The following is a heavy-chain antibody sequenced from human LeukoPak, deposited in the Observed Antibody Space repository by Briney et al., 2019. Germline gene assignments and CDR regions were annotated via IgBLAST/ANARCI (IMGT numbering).Heavy chain of an antibody. CDR3: ARDFYPRYCSGGSCYLEYFQH. J-gene: IGHJ1*01. Sequence: KPGGSLRLSCADSGFTFSSYSMNWVRQAPGKGLEWVSSISSSSSYRYYADSVKGRFTISRDNAKNSLYLQMNSLRAEDTAVYYCARDFYPRYCSGGSCYLEYFQHWGQGTLVTVSS. CDR1: GFTFSSYS. D-gene: IGHD2-15*01. CDR2: ISSSSSYR. V-gene: IGHV3-21*01.